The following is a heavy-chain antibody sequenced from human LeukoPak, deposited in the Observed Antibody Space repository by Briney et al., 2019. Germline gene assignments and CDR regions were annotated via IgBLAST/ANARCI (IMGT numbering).Heavy chain of an antibody. D-gene: IGHD3-9*01. CDR3: ARAHVLRYFDWLSPEGHWFDP. CDR1: GGSFSGYY. J-gene: IGHJ5*02. V-gene: IGHV4-34*01. Sequence: SETLSLTCAVYGGSFSGYYWSWIRQPPGEGLEWIGEINHSGSTNYNPSLKSRVTISVDTSKNQFSLKLSSVTAADTAVYYCARAHVLRYFDWLSPEGHWFDPWGQGTLVSVSS. CDR2: INHSGST.